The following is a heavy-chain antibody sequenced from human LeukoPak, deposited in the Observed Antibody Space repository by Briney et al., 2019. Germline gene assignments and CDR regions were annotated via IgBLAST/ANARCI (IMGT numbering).Heavy chain of an antibody. CDR3: AKNAGITGTTHHDY. Sequence: TGGSLRLSCSASGLSFSDYGMHWGRQAPGKGLEWVAVISYDGSNKYYADSVKGRFTISRDNSKNTLFLQMNSLRAEDTAVYYCAKNAGITGTTHHDYWGQGSLVTVSA. CDR1: GLSFSDYG. CDR2: ISYDGSNK. D-gene: IGHD1-20*01. V-gene: IGHV3-30*18. J-gene: IGHJ4*02.